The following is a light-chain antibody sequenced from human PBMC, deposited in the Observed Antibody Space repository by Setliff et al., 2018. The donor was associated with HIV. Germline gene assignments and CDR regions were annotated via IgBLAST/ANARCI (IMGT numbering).Light chain of an antibody. Sequence: QSALAQPPSASGSPGQSVTISCTGTSSDVGGYNYVSWYQQHPGKAPKVMIYEVSKRPSGVPDRFSGSKSGNTASLTVSGPQAEDEADYYCSSYAGSNNYVFGTGTKVTV. J-gene: IGLJ1*01. CDR3: SSYAGSNNYV. CDR1: SSDVGGYNY. V-gene: IGLV2-8*01. CDR2: EVS.